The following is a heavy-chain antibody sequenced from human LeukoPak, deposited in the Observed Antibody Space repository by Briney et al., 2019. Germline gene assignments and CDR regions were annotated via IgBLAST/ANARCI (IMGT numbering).Heavy chain of an antibody. V-gene: IGHV3-21*01. CDR1: RLTFSSCS. Sequence: SVSLSCPASRLTFSSCSMNWVRQAPGKGLDWVSSISSSSSYIYYADSVKGRFTISRDNAKNSLYLQMNSLRAEDTAVYYCASAYGDYRYYFDYWGQGTLVTVSS. D-gene: IGHD4-17*01. CDR2: ISSSSSYI. J-gene: IGHJ4*02. CDR3: ASAYGDYRYYFDY.